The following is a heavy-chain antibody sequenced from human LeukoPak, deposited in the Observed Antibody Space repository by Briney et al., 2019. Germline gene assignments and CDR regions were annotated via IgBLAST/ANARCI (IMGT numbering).Heavy chain of an antibody. V-gene: IGHV1-2*02. CDR2: INPNSGGT. J-gene: IGHJ4*02. CDR1: GGTFSSYA. Sequence: ASVKVSCKASGGTFSSYAISWVRQAPGQGLEWMGWINPNSGGTNYAQKFQGRVTMTRDTSISTAYMELSRLRSDDTAVYYCAREVVDSSGYYSDYWGQGTLVTVSS. CDR3: AREVVDSSGYYSDY. D-gene: IGHD3-22*01.